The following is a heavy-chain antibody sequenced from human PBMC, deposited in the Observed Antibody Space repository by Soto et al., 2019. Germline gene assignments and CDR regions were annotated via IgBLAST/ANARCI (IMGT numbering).Heavy chain of an antibody. D-gene: IGHD4-17*01. CDR2: ISGSGGST. J-gene: IGHJ4*02. CDR3: AKDRLRRYGDYSTFDY. CDR1: GFTFSSYA. V-gene: IGHV3-23*01. Sequence: GGSLRLSCAASGFTFSSYAMSWVRQAPGKGLEWVSAISGSGGSTYYADSVKGRFTISRDNSKNTLYLQMNSLRAEDTAVYYCAKDRLRRYGDYSTFDYWGQGTLVTVSS.